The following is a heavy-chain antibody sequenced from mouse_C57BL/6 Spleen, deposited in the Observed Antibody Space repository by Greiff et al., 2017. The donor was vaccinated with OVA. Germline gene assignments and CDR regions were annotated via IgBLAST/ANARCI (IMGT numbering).Heavy chain of an antibody. CDR2: IDPSDSYT. CDR1: GYTFTSYW. D-gene: IGHD2-5*01. J-gene: IGHJ4*01. Sequence: QVQLQQPGAELVMPGASVKLSCKASGYTFTSYWMHWVKQRPGQGLEWIGEIDPSDSYTNYNQKFKGKSTLTVDKSSSTAYMQLSSLTSEDSAVYYCARSRYSNYDYYAIDYWGQGTSVTVSS. V-gene: IGHV1-69*01. CDR3: ARSRYSNYDYYAIDY.